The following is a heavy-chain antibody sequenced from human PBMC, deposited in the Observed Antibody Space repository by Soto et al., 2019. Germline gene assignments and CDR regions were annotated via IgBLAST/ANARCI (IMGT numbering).Heavy chain of an antibody. CDR2: ISWDDNK. J-gene: IGHJ5*02. Sequence: QITLKEFGPTLVKPTQTLTLTCSFSGFSLSTRGVGVAWIRQPPGRALEWLALISWDDNKRYSPSLRSRLTITKDTSRNQVVLTMTNMDPVDTATYFCAHNLEVGLDPPYNWFDPWGQGALVTVSS. D-gene: IGHD3-16*01. CDR3: AHNLEVGLDPPYNWFDP. CDR1: GFSLSTRGVG. V-gene: IGHV2-5*02.